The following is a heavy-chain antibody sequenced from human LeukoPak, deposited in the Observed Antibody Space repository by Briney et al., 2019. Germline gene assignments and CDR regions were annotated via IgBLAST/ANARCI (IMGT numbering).Heavy chain of an antibody. V-gene: IGHV4-39*02. CDR1: GGSISSSSYY. J-gene: IGHJ3*02. CDR2: IYYTGST. D-gene: IGHD3-16*01. CDR3: AREPITSGGNDAFDI. Sequence: SETLSLTCTVSGGSISSSSYYWGWIRQPPGKGLEWIGSIYYTGSTYKNPSLKSRVTISIDTSKNQFSLKLNSVTAADTAVFYCAREPITSGGNDAFDIWGQGTMVTVSS.